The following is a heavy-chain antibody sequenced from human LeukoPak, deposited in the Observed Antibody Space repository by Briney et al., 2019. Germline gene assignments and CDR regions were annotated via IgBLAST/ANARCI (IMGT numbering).Heavy chain of an antibody. V-gene: IGHV4-39*01. D-gene: IGHD4-17*01. CDR3: ATRPAATVTVDY. CDR1: GGSISSSSYY. CDR2: IYYSGTT. Sequence: PSETLSLTCTVSGGSISSSSYYWGWIRQPPGRGLEWIASIYYSGTTYYNPSFKSRVTMSIDTSKNQFSLKLSSVTAADTAVYYCATRPAATVTVDYWGQGTLVTVSS. J-gene: IGHJ4*02.